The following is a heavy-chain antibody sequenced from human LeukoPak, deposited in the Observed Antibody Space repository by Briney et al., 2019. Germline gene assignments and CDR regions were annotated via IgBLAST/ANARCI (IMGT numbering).Heavy chain of an antibody. Sequence: SETLSLTCAVYGGSFSSYYWSWIRQPPGKGLEWIGEINHSGSTNYNPSLKSRVTISVDTSKNQFSLKLSSVTAADTAVYYCARGPPCYYDSSGYYPRWFDPWGQGTLVTVSS. V-gene: IGHV4-34*01. CDR1: GGSFSSYY. CDR2: INHSGST. D-gene: IGHD3-22*01. J-gene: IGHJ5*02. CDR3: ARGPPCYYDSSGYYPRWFDP.